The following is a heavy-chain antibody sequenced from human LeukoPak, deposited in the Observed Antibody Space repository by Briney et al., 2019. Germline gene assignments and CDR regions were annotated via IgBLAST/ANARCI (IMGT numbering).Heavy chain of an antibody. V-gene: IGHV4-34*01. D-gene: IGHD1-1*01. J-gene: IGHJ6*03. Sequence: PGGSLRLSCAASGFTVTSNYMTWVRQAPGKGLEWIGEINHGGSTNYNPSLKSRVTISVDTSKNRFSLNLSSVTAADTAVYFCARGRATGSPTARRYYSYYMDVWGKGTTVTVSS. CDR2: INHGGST. CDR1: GFTVTSNY. CDR3: ARGRATGSPTARRYYSYYMDV.